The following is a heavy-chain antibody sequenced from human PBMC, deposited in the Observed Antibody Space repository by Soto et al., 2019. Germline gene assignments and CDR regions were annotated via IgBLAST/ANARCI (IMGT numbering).Heavy chain of an antibody. V-gene: IGHV4-34*01. CDR1: GGSFSGYY. Sequence: SSETLSLTCAVYGGSFSGYYWSWIRQPPGKGLEWIGEINHSGSTNYNPSLKSRVTISVDTSKNQFSLKLSSVTAADTAVYYCARGIRLSRWFDPWGQGTLVTVSS. CDR2: INHSGST. CDR3: ARGIRLSRWFDP. J-gene: IGHJ5*02.